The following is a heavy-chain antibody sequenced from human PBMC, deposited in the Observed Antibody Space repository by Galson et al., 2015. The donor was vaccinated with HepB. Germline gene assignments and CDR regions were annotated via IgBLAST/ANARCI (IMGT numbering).Heavy chain of an antibody. V-gene: IGHV4-39*01. CDR1: GGSIGSSSYY. D-gene: IGHD6-13*01. J-gene: IGHJ4*02. Sequence: ETLSLTCTVSGGSIGSSSYYWGWIRQPPGKGLEWIGSIYYSGSTYYNPSLKSRVTISVDTSKNQFSLKLSSVTAADTAVYYCARHLGGSSWFDYWGQGTLVSVSS. CDR2: IYYSGST. CDR3: ARHLGGSSWFDY.